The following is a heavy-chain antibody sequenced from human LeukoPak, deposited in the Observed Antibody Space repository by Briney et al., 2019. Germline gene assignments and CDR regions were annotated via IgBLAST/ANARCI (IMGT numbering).Heavy chain of an antibody. CDR2: INQDGSAK. D-gene: IGHD3-3*01. CDR3: ARELSWSGRDY. J-gene: IGHJ4*02. V-gene: IGHV3-7*01. CDR1: GFTFSGSW. Sequence: PGGSLRLSCAASGFTFSGSWMSWARQAPGKGLEWVANINQDGSAKNYLDSVKGRFTISIDRGKNSLYLQMNSLRDEDTDVYYCARELSWSGRDYWGQGTLVTVSS.